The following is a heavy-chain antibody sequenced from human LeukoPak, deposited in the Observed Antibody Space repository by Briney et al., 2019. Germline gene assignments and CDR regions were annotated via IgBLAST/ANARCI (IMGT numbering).Heavy chain of an antibody. J-gene: IGHJ4*02. Sequence: GGSLRLSCAASGFTFNSYAMYWVRQAPGKGLEWVSGIFGSGGSAHYADSVKGRFTISRDNSRNTVYLQMDSLRVEDTAVYYCGKTTTGYSSGRYPGWPVDYWGQGTLVTVSS. V-gene: IGHV3-23*01. CDR3: GKTTTGYSSGRYPGWPVDY. CDR1: GFTFNSYA. D-gene: IGHD6-19*01. CDR2: IFGSGGSA.